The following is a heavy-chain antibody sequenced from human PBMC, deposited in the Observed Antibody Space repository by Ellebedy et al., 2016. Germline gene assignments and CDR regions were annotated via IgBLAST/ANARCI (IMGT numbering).Heavy chain of an antibody. J-gene: IGHJ4*02. V-gene: IGHV3-23*01. CDR3: RQGHYFDQ. Sequence: GESLKISCTASGLNFNTFFMSWVRQAPGKGLEWVSTISAGSDITRLADSVKGRFTISRDNSKNTLYLQMNNLRVDDTALYYCRQGHYFDQWGQGALVTVSS. CDR1: GLNFNTFF. CDR2: ISAGSDIT.